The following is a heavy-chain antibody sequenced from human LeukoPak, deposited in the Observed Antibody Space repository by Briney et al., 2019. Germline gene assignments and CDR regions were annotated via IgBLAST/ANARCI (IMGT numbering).Heavy chain of an antibody. V-gene: IGHV1-18*04. CDR3: ARGEGSGSYYKPFDY. CDR1: GYTFTSYG. Sequence: ASVKVSCKASGYTFTSYGISWVRQAPGQGLEWMGWISAYNGNTNYAQKLQGRVTMTTDTSTSTAYMELRSLRSDDTAVYYCARGEGSGSYYKPFDYWGQGTLVTVSS. D-gene: IGHD3-10*01. J-gene: IGHJ4*02. CDR2: ISAYNGNT.